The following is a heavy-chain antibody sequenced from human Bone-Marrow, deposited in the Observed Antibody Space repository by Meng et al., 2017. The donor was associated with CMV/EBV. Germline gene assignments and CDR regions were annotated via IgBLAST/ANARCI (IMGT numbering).Heavy chain of an antibody. CDR1: GYTFTSYG. Sequence: ASVKVSCKASGYTFTSYGISWVRQAPGQGLEWMGWIIAYTGNTNYAQKLQGRVTMTTDTSTSTAYMELSSLRSDDTAVYYFASEYSAGFGELLAWGQGTLVTVSS. J-gene: IGHJ4*02. V-gene: IGHV1-18*01. D-gene: IGHD3-10*01. CDR2: IIAYTGNT. CDR3: ASEYSAGFGELLA.